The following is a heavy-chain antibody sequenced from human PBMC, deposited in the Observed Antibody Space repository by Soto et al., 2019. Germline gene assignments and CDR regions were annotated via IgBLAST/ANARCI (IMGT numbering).Heavy chain of an antibody. CDR1: GGTFSSYT. CDR2: IIPILGIA. CDR3: ARDDYYCYCGMDV. J-gene: IGHJ6*02. Sequence: QVQLVQSGAEVKKPGSSVKVSCKASGGTFSSYTISWVRQAPGQGLEWMGRIIPILGIANYAQKFQGRVTITADKSTSTAYMELSSLRSEDTAVYYCARDDYYCYCGMDVWGQGTTVTVSS. V-gene: IGHV1-69*08.